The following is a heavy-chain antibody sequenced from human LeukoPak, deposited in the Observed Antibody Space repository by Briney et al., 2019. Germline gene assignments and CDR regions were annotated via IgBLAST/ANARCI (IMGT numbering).Heavy chain of an antibody. CDR2: IRSKANSYAT. J-gene: IGHJ6*02. V-gene: IGHV3-73*01. Sequence: GGSLKLSCAASGFTFSGSAMHWVRQASGKGLEWVGRIRSKANSYATAYAASVKGRFTISRDDSKNTAYLQMNSLKTEDTAVYYCTTGPLYYYYGMDVWGQGTTVTVSS. CDR1: GFTFSGSA. CDR3: TTGPLYYYYGMDV.